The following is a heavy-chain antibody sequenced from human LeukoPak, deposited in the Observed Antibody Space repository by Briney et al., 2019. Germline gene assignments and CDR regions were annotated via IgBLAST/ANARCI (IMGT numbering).Heavy chain of an antibody. V-gene: IGHV4-31*03. D-gene: IGHD3-22*01. CDR3: ARDSSGYYNGMDV. CDR2: IYYSGST. J-gene: IGHJ6*02. CDR1: GGSISSGGYY. Sequence: SETLSLTCTVSGGSISSGGYYWRWIRQHPGKGLEWIGYIYYSGSTYYNPSLKSRVTISVDTSKNQFSLKLSSVTAADTAVYYCARDSSGYYNGMDVWGQGTTVTVSS.